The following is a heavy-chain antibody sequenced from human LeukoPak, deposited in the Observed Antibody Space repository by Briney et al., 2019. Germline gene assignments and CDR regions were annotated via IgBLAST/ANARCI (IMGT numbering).Heavy chain of an antibody. V-gene: IGHV1-69*13. CDR3: ARVLSYYDILTGSIYYNWFDP. CDR2: IIPIFGTA. Sequence: EASVKVSCKASGGTFSSYAISWVRQAPGQGLEWMEGIIPIFGTANYAQKFQGRVTITADESTSTAYMELSSLRSEDTAVYYCARVLSYYDILTGSIYYNWFDPWGQGTLVTVSS. J-gene: IGHJ5*02. D-gene: IGHD3-9*01. CDR1: GGTFSSYA.